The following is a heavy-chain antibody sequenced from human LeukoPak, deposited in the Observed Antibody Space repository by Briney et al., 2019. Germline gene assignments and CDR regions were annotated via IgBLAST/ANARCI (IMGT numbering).Heavy chain of an antibody. D-gene: IGHD6-13*01. Sequence: SETLSLTCTVSGVSISGYYWSWIRQPPGKGLEWIGYIYYSGSTNYNPSLKSRVTISVDTSKNQFSLKLSFVTAADTAVYYCARDLGGYSSSLSFDYWGQGTLVTVSS. CDR1: GVSISGYY. J-gene: IGHJ4*02. V-gene: IGHV4-59*01. CDR2: IYYSGST. CDR3: ARDLGGYSSSLSFDY.